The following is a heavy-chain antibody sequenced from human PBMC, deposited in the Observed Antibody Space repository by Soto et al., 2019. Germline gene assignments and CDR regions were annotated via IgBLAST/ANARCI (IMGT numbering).Heavy chain of an antibody. CDR1: GSSYW. CDR2: IRQDGGET. V-gene: IGHV3-7*05. J-gene: IGHJ4*02. Sequence: EVDLVETGGGLVQPGGSLRLSCAASGSSYWMSWVRQAPGKGLEWVANIRQDGGETNYLGSVRGRFTISTDSAKKSLYLEMNSLRAEDTAVYYCTGGSGWVSDSWGQGTLVTVSS. CDR3: TGGSGWVSDS. D-gene: IGHD6-19*01.